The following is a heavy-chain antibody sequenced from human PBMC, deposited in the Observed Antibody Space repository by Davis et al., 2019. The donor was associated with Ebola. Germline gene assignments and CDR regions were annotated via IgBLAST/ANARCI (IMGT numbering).Heavy chain of an antibody. D-gene: IGHD1-7*01. V-gene: IGHV1-69*10. CDR3: ASAPGNYEDAFSDY. CDR2: IIPILDIA. CDR1: GSTFSSYA. Sequence: SVKVSCKASGSTFSSYAISWVRQAPGQGLEWMGRIIPILDIANYAQKFQGRVTITADDSTSTAYMELSSLGSEDTAVYYCASAPGNYEDAFSDYWGQGTLVTVSS. J-gene: IGHJ4*02.